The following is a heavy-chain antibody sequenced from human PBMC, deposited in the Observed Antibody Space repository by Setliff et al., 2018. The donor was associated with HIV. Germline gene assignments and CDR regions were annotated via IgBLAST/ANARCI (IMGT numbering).Heavy chain of an antibody. D-gene: IGHD3-3*01. CDR1: GFTVSNNY. J-gene: IGHJ5*02. CDR3: ARGLERTNTLFGVVSIRLDP. CDR2: IKEDGSKK. V-gene: IGHV3-7*03. Sequence: PGGSLRLSCEVSGFTVSNNYMTWVRQAPGKGLEWVATIKEDGSKKYYGVSVKGRFTISRDNAKKSLYLQMNSLRGEDTAVYYCARGLERTNTLFGVVSIRLDPWGQGTLVTVSS.